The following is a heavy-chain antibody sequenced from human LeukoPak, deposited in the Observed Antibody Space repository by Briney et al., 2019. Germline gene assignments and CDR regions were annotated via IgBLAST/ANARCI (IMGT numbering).Heavy chain of an antibody. CDR2: IISSSSYI. Sequence: GGSLRLFCAASGFTFSSYSMNLVGQAPGKGLEVVSSIISSSSYIYYADSVKGRFTISRDNAKNSLYLQMNSLRAEDTAVYYCARRSPGYWGQGTLVTVSS. V-gene: IGHV3-21*01. D-gene: IGHD1-14*01. CDR1: GFTFSSYS. CDR3: ARRSPGY. J-gene: IGHJ4*02.